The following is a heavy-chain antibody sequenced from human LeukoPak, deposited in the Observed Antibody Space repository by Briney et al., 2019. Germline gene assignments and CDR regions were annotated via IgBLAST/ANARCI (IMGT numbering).Heavy chain of an antibody. J-gene: IGHJ5*02. D-gene: IGHD3-22*01. CDR1: GGSISSSSYS. CDR3: ARDHFYDSSGYYFWFDP. V-gene: IGHV4-39*07. CDR2: IYYSGST. Sequence: PSETLSLTCTVSGGSISSSSYSWGWIRQPPGKGLEWIGSIYYSGSTYYNPSLKSRVTISGDTSKNQFSLKLNSVTAADTAVYYCARDHFYDSSGYYFWFDPWGQGTLVTVSS.